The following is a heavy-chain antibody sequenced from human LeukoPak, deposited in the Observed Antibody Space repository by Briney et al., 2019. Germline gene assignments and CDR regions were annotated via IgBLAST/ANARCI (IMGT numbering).Heavy chain of an antibody. CDR3: ARVPFGSGSQAFDY. Sequence: ASVKVSCKASGYTFTGYYMHWVRQAPGQGLEWMGWINPNSGGTNYAQKLQGRVTMTTDTSTSTAYMELRSLRSDDTAVYYCARVPFGSGSQAFDYWGQGTLVTVSS. V-gene: IGHV1-2*02. CDR2: INPNSGGT. D-gene: IGHD1-26*01. J-gene: IGHJ4*02. CDR1: GYTFTGYY.